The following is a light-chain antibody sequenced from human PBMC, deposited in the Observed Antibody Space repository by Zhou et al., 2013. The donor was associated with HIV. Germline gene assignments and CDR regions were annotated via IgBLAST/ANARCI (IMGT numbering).Light chain of an antibody. V-gene: IGKV1-NL1*01. CDR2: DAS. CDR3: QQYYSTPQT. J-gene: IGKJ1*01. CDR1: QGIGNS. Sequence: DIQMTQSPSSLSASVGDRVTITCRASQGIGNSLAWYQQKRGKAPKFLLYDASRLESGVPSRFSGSGSGTDYTLTISSLQPEDFATYYCQQYYSTPQTFGQGTKVEIK.